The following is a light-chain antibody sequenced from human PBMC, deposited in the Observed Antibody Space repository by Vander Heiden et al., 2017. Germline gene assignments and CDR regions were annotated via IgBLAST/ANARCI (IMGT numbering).Light chain of an antibody. J-gene: IGKJ4*01. CDR1: QSLLHSNGYNY. CDR2: WGS. V-gene: IGKV2-28*01. Sequence: DLVMTPSPLSLPVTPGEQASISFRSSQSLLHSNGYNYLDWYLQKPGQSPQLLIYWGSNRASGDPERFSGSGSGTDFTLKITRVEAEDVGVYYCMQDIQTPLTFGGGTKVEIK. CDR3: MQDIQTPLT.